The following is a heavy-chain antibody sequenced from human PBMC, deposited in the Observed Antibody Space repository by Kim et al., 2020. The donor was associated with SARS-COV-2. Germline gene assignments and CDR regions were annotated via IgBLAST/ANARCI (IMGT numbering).Heavy chain of an antibody. Sequence: SETLSLTCTASGCSISSYYWSWIRQPPGKGLEWIGFIYYSGSTNYNPSLKSRVTISVDTSKNQFSLKLSAVTAADTAVYYCARDRDGYNYNDYWGKGTLVTVSS. V-gene: IGHV4-59*01. CDR2: IYYSGST. CDR1: GCSISSYY. D-gene: IGHD5-12*01. J-gene: IGHJ4*02. CDR3: ARDRDGYNYNDY.